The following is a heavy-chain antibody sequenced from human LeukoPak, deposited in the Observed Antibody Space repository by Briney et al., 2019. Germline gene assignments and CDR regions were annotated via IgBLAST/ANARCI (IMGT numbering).Heavy chain of an antibody. D-gene: IGHD2-8*01. J-gene: IGHJ4*02. CDR1: GRSFSGYY. Sequence: SETLSLTCAVYGRSFSGYYWSWIRQPPGKGLEWIGEINHSGSTNYNPSLKSRVTISVDTSKNQFSLKLSSVTAADTAVYYCARVMAYWGQGTLVTVSS. CDR3: ARVMAY. CDR2: INHSGST. V-gene: IGHV4-34*01.